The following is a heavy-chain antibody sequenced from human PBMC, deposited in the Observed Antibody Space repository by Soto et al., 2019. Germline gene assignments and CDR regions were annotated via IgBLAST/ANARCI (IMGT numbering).Heavy chain of an antibody. CDR1: GGTFSCFA. J-gene: IGHJ4*02. CDR2: IIPIFGTT. V-gene: IGHV1-69*01. Sequence: VQLVQSGAEVKKAGSSVKVSCKASGGTFSCFAISWVRQAPGQGLEWMGGIIPIFGTTNYAQKFQGRVTITADESTSTAYMEVTTLRSEDTAVYYCARDRDHTYDYWGQGTLVTVSS. CDR3: ARDRDHTYDY.